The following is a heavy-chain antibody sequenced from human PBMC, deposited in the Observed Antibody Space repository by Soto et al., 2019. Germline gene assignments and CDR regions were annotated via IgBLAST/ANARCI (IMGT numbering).Heavy chain of an antibody. Sequence: PGGSLRLSCGASGIMFSSYWMNWVRQAPGKGLEWVANIKQDGSEKYYVDSVKGRFTISRDNAKNSLYLQMNNLRAEDTALYYCARSRLGAFDCWGQGTLVTVSS. CDR3: ARSRLGAFDC. CDR2: IKQDGSEK. D-gene: IGHD3-10*01. V-gene: IGHV3-7*01. CDR1: GIMFSSYW. J-gene: IGHJ4*02.